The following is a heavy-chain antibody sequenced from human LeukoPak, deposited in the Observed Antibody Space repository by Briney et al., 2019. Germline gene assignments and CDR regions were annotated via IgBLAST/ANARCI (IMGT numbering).Heavy chain of an antibody. CDR3: ARGKAVAAH. Sequence: GGSLRLSCAASGFTFSSYAMSWVRQSPGKGLEWVSTIGGSDDSTYYADSVKGRFTISRDNAKNSLYLRMNSLRAEDTAVYYCARGKAVAAHWGQGTLVTVS. D-gene: IGHD6-19*01. CDR1: GFTFSSYA. CDR2: IGGSDDST. V-gene: IGHV3-23*01. J-gene: IGHJ4*02.